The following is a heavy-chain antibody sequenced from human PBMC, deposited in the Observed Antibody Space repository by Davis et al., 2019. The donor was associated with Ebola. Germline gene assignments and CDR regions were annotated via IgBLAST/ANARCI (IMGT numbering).Heavy chain of an antibody. V-gene: IGHV1-18*01. CDR1: GYTFTSYA. Sequence: AASVKVSCKASGYTFTSYAMNWVRQAPGQGLEWMGWISAYNGNTNYAQKLQGRVTMTTDTSTSTAYMELRSLRSDDTAVYYCARDLGYDSSGYYYEIDYWGQGTLVTVSS. CDR2: ISAYNGNT. CDR3: ARDLGYDSSGYYYEIDY. D-gene: IGHD3-22*01. J-gene: IGHJ4*02.